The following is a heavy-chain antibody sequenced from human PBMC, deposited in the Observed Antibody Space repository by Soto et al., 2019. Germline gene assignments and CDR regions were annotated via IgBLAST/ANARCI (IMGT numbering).Heavy chain of an antibody. V-gene: IGHV3-64*01. J-gene: IGHJ4*02. CDR3: VRDGRAMHDY. D-gene: IGHD2-2*01. Sequence: GGSLRLSCAASGFTFSTYAMQWVRQAPGKGLEFVSSISSNGGTTNYAYSVKGRFTISRDNSRDTLYLQMGSLRPEDMAVYYCVRDGRAMHDYWGQGTLVTVSS. CDR2: ISSNGGTT. CDR1: GFTFSTYA.